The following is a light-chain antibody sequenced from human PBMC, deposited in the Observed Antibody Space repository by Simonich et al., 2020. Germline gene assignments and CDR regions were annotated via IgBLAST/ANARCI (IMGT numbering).Light chain of an antibody. V-gene: IGLV7-46*01. J-gene: IGLJ3*02. CDR1: TGAVTSGHY. Sequence: QAVVTQEPSLTVSPGGTVTLTCGSSTGAVTSGHYPYWFQQKPGQARRTLIYDTSNKQSWTPARFSGSLLGGKAALTLSGAQPEDEAEYYCLLSYSGARVFGGGTKLTVL. CDR3: LLSYSGARV. CDR2: DTS.